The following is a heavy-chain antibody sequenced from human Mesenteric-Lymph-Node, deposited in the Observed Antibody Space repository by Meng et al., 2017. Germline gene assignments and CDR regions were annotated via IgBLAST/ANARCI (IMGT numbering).Heavy chain of an antibody. Sequence: GESLKISCAASGFTFSSYGMHWVRQAPGKGLEWVAVIWYDGSNKYYADSVKGRFTISRDNAKNSLYLQMNSLRAEDTAVYYCARAPRITMVRGVIQPYYYYGMDVWGQGTTVTVSS. CDR2: IWYDGSNK. V-gene: IGHV3-33*01. CDR3: ARAPRITMVRGVIQPYYYYGMDV. J-gene: IGHJ6*02. D-gene: IGHD3-10*01. CDR1: GFTFSSYG.